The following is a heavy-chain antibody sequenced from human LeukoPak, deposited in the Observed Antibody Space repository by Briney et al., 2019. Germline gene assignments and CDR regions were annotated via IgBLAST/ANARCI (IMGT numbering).Heavy chain of an antibody. V-gene: IGHV4-38-2*02. D-gene: IGHD3-16*01. J-gene: IGHJ5*02. CDR3: ARDFGETSLPNWFDP. Sequence: SEALSLTCSVSGMSITSRHYWGWIRQPPGKGLEWIGSTSHSDSPYYNPSLESRVTISLDTSRNQFSLKLTSVTAADTAVYYCARDFGETSLPNWFDPWGQGTLVIVSS. CDR2: TSHSDSP. CDR1: GMSITSRHY.